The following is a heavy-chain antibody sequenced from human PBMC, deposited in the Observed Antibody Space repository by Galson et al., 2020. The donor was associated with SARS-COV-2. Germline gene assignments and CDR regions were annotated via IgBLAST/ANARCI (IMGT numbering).Heavy chain of an antibody. D-gene: IGHD3-10*01. J-gene: IGHJ3*02. CDR3: ARDHRVWFGYSDAFDI. CDR1: GFSFMSYS. Sequence: GESLKISCAASGFSFMSYSMKWVRQAPGKGLEWVSSISSNIRDIYYADSVKGRFTISRDNAKNSLYLQMNSLRADDTAVYYCARDHRVWFGYSDAFDIWGQGTLVIVSS. V-gene: IGHV3-21*01. CDR2: ISSNIRDI.